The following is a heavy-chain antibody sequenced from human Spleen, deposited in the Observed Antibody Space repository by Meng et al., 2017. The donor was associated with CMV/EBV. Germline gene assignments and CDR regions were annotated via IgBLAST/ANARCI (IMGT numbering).Heavy chain of an antibody. CDR2: ISSTISYI. J-gene: IGHJ5*02. Sequence: GESLKISCAASGFTFSSYSMNWVRQAPGKGLEWISSISSTISYIYHADSVKGRFTISRDNSKNTLYLQMNSLRAEDTALYYCAKPGDDSGTNWFDPWGQGTLVTVSS. CDR1: GFTFSSYS. V-gene: IGHV3-21*01. D-gene: IGHD6-19*01. CDR3: AKPGDDSGTNWFDP.